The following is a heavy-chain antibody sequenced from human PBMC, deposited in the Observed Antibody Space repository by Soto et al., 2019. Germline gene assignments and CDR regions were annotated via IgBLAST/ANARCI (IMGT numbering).Heavy chain of an antibody. Sequence: PGGSLRLSCAASGFTFSSYAMSWVRQAPGKGLEWVSAISGSGGSTYYADSVKGRFTISRDNSKNTLYLQMNSLRAEDTAVYYCARGRGGYDILTGHYDYWGQGTLVTVSS. CDR3: ARGRGGYDILTGHYDY. CDR1: GFTFSSYA. J-gene: IGHJ4*02. CDR2: ISGSGGST. V-gene: IGHV3-23*01. D-gene: IGHD3-9*01.